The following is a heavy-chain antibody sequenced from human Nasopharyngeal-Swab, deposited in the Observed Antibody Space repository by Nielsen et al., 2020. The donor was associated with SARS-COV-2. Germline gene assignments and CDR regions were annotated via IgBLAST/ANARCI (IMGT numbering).Heavy chain of an antibody. V-gene: IGHV3-30-3*01. CDR3: ARDQGGLLDP. CDR1: GFTFSSYA. D-gene: IGHD3-16*01. J-gene: IGHJ5*02. Sequence: GGSLRLSCAASGFTFSSYAMHWVCQAPGKGLEWVAVISYDGSNKYYADSVKGRFTISRDNSKNTLYLQMNSLRAEDTAVYYCARDQGGLLDPWGQGTLVTVSS. CDR2: ISYDGSNK.